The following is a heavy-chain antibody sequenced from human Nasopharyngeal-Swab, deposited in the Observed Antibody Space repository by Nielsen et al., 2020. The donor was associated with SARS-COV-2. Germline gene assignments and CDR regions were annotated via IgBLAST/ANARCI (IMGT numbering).Heavy chain of an antibody. CDR2: IKGDGSRT. J-gene: IGHJ3*02. CDR3: ARDGDDYYDTYDAFDI. D-gene: IGHD3-22*01. Sequence: GESLKISCAASGFTFSNSWMHWVRQAPGKGLVWVSRIKGDGSRTQYAESVKGRFTISRDNSKNTLYLQMNSLRAEDTAVYYCARDGDDYYDTYDAFDIWGQGTMVTVSS. CDR1: GFTFSNSW. V-gene: IGHV3-74*03.